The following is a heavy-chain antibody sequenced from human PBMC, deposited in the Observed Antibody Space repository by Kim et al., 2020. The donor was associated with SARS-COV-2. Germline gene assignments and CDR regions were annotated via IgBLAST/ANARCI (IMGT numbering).Heavy chain of an antibody. CDR3: AKDMYPIAAAGSNDY. V-gene: IGHV3-9*01. Sequence: DSEKGRFTISRDNAKNSLYLQMNSLRAEDTALYYCAKDMYPIAAAGSNDYWGQGTLVTVSS. D-gene: IGHD6-13*01. J-gene: IGHJ4*02.